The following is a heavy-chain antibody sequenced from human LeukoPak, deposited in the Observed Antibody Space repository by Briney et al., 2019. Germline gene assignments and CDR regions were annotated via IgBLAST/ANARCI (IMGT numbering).Heavy chain of an antibody. D-gene: IGHD2-2*01. V-gene: IGHV1-18*01. CDR2: ISAYNGNT. J-gene: IGHJ4*02. CDR1: GYTFTSYG. CDR3: ARDRGYENDY. Sequence: ASVKVSCKASGYTFTSYGISWVRQAPGQGREWMGWISAYNGNTNYAQKFQGRVTITADKSTSTAYMELSSLRSEDTAVYYCARDRGYENDYWGQGTLVTVSS.